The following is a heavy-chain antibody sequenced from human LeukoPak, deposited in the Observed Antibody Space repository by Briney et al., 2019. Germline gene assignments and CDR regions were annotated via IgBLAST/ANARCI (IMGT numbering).Heavy chain of an antibody. CDR1: GGTFSSYA. CDR3: ARVETYYYDSSGSSGAFDI. V-gene: IGHV1-69*05. D-gene: IGHD3-22*01. Sequence: ASVKVSCKASGGTFSSYAISWVRQAPGQGLEWMGGIIPIFGTANYAQKFQGRVTITTDESTSTAYMELSSLRSEDTAVYYCARVETYYYDSSGSSGAFDIWGQGTMVTVSS. J-gene: IGHJ3*02. CDR2: IIPIFGTA.